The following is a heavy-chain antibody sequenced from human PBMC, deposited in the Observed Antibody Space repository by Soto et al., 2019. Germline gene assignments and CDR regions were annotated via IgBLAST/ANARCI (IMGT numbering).Heavy chain of an antibody. CDR2: IYYTGST. CDR3: ARDQYDFRSGSYYYAMEV. V-gene: IGHV4-61*01. J-gene: IGHJ6*02. D-gene: IGHD3-3*01. CDR1: GGSVSSESHY. Sequence: QVQLQESGPGLVKPSETLSLTCTVSGGSVSSESHYWSWIRQTPGKGLEWIGYIYYTGSTNYNPSLKGRVTMSVDTSRDQVSLRLRSVTRXXXXXXXXARDQYDFRSGSYYYAMEVXGQGT.